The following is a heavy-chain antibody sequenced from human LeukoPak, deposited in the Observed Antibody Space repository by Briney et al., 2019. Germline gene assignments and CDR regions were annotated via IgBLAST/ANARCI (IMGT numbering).Heavy chain of an antibody. V-gene: IGHV3-23*01. CDR1: GFTFNSYA. J-gene: IGHJ4*02. CDR3: AKERRAVAGNFELDY. D-gene: IGHD6-19*01. CDR2: ISGSGGST. Sequence: GGSLRLSCAASGFTFNSYAMSWVRQAPGQGLEWVSAISGSGGSTFYADFVRGRFTISRDNSKNTLYLQMNSLRAEDTALYYCAKERRAVAGNFELDYWGQGTLVTVSS.